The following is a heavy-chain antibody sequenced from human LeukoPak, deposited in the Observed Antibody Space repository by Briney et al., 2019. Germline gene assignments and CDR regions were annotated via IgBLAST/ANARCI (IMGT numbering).Heavy chain of an antibody. CDR1: GFTFSNYA. V-gene: IGHV3-23*01. D-gene: IGHD2-21*02. J-gene: IGHJ6*03. Sequence: GGSLRLSCAASGFTFSNYAMNWVRQTPGKGLEWISTLSGSGGTTYYADSAKGRFTISRDNSKNTLYPQMNSLRAEDTAIYYCAKSAENVVVTAIYYYYYMDVWGKGTTVTVSS. CDR3: AKSAENVVVTAIYYYYYMDV. CDR2: LSGSGGTT.